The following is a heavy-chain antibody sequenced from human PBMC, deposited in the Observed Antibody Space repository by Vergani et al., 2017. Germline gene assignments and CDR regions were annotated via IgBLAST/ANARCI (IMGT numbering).Heavy chain of an antibody. V-gene: IGHV1-2*02. J-gene: IGHJ3*02. CDR3: ARVSGSTPVAFDI. D-gene: IGHD3-10*01. CDR2: INPNSGGT. CDR1: GYTFTGYY. Sequence: QVQLVQSGAEVKKPGASVKVSCKASGYTFTGYYMHWVRQAPGQGLEWMGWINPNSGGTNYAQKFQGRVTMTTDTSTSTAYMELRSLRSDDTAVYYCARVSGSTPVAFDIWGQGTMVTVSS.